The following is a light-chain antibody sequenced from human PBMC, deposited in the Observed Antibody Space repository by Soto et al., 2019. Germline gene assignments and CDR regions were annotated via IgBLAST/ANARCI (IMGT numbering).Light chain of an antibody. Sequence: QSVLTQPASVSGSPGQSITISCTGTSSDVGNYNLVSWYQQHPGKVPKLMIYEVNKRPSGVSNRFSGSKSGNTASLTISGLQAEDEADYYCCSYAGHTWVFGGGTKLTVL. V-gene: IGLV2-23*02. J-gene: IGLJ3*02. CDR2: EVN. CDR1: SSDVGNYNL. CDR3: CSYAGHTWV.